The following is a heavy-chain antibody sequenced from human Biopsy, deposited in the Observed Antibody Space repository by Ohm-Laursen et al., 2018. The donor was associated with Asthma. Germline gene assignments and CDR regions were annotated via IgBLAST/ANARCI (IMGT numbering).Heavy chain of an antibody. V-gene: IGHV3-53*01. CDR3: ARGDSSGWSHYYFDY. J-gene: IGHJ4*02. Sequence: SLGLSCAASGFTVSRDHMFWVRQASGKGLEWVSVIYSGGTSHTADSVRGRFTISRDFSKNTLHLQMHSLRVEDTAVYYCARGDSSGWSHYYFDYWGQGTLVTVSS. CDR1: GFTVSRDH. D-gene: IGHD6-19*01. CDR2: IYSGGTS.